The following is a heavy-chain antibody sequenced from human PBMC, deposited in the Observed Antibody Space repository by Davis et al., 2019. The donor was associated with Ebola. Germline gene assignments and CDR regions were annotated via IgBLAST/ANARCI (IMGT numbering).Heavy chain of an antibody. CDR3: TRSKWPYYFDS. Sequence: GGSLRLSCAASGFPLNDYEMNWVRQAPGKGLEWVSYISTNGLAMYYADSVRGRFTISSDNAKTTVYLQMDGLGAEDTALYYCTRSKWPYYFDSWGQGTLVTVSS. CDR2: ISTNGLAM. J-gene: IGHJ4*02. V-gene: IGHV3-48*03. CDR1: GFPLNDYE. D-gene: IGHD5-12*01.